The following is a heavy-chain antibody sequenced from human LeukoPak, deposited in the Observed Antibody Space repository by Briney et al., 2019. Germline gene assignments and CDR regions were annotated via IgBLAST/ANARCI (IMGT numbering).Heavy chain of an antibody. D-gene: IGHD6-19*01. J-gene: IGHJ5*02. CDR2: IYPGDSDT. CDR3: ARRRSIWAVAGTGGWFDP. V-gene: IGHV5-51*01. CDR1: GYSFTSYW. Sequence: GESLKISCKGSGYSFTSYWIGWVRQMPGKGLEWMGIIYPGDSDTRYSPSFQGQVTISADKSISTAYLQWSSLKASDTAMYYCARRRSIWAVAGTGGWFDPWGQGTLVTVSS.